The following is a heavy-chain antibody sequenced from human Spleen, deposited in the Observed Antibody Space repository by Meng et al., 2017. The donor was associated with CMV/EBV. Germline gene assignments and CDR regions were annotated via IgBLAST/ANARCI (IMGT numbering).Heavy chain of an antibody. CDR2: IYGSGGTT. J-gene: IGHJ6*02. CDR1: GITFNNYA. CDR3: ARAKQQLYGMDL. D-gene: IGHD6-13*01. V-gene: IGHV3-23*05. Sequence: GESLKISCEVSGITFNNYAMTWIRQTPGKGLEWVSTIYGSGGTTYYADSVKGRFTLSGDISKNTLYLQVNSLRAEDTATYYCARAKQQLYGMDLWGQGTPVTVSS.